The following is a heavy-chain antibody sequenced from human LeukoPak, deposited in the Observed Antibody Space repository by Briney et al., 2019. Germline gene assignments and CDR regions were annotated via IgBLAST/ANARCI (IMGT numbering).Heavy chain of an antibody. CDR3: ARDPDQGHPLDY. J-gene: IGHJ4*02. CDR2: IYYSGST. CDR1: GGSISSYY. Sequence: SETLSLTCTVSGGSISSYYWSWIRQPPGKGLEWIGYIYYSGSTNYNPSLKSRVTISVDTSKNQFSLKLSSVTAADTAVYYCARDPDQGHPLDYWGQGTLVTVSS. V-gene: IGHV4-59*01.